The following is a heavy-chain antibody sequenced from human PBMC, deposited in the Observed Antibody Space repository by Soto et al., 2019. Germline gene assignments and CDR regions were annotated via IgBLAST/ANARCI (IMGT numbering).Heavy chain of an antibody. CDR1: LFPCTNYA. J-gene: IGHJ6*02. CDR3: ATYSGNYERYGVYYGMDV. V-gene: IGHV3-23*01. Sequence: GGSVRRPCATSLFPCTNYAIICVRQAPRKSLEWVSSISGSGGSTYYADSVKGRFTISRDNSKNTLYLQMNSLRAEDTAVYYCATYSGNYERYGVYYGMDVWGQGTTVTVSS. D-gene: IGHD1-26*01. CDR2: ISGSGGST.